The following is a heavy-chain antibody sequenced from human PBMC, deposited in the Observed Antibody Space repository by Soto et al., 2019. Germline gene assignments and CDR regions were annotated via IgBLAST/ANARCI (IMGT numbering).Heavy chain of an antibody. J-gene: IGHJ3*02. D-gene: IGHD6-13*01. Sequence: SETLSLTCTVSGGSISSYYWSWIRQPPGKGLEWIGYIYYSGSTNYNPSLKSRVTISVDTSKNQFSLKLSSVTAADTAVYYCARDGSSSWYAFDIWGQGTMVTVSS. CDR2: IYYSGST. V-gene: IGHV4-59*01. CDR3: ARDGSSSWYAFDI. CDR1: GGSISSYY.